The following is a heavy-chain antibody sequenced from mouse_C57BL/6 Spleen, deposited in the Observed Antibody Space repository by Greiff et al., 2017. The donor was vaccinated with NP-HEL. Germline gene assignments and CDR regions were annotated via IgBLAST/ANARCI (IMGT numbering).Heavy chain of an antibody. CDR3: SRKGYYGSSGYFDV. J-gene: IGHJ1*03. D-gene: IGHD1-1*01. Sequence: QVQLKESGPGLVQPSQSLSITCTVSGFSLTSYGVHWVRQSPGKGLEWLGVIWSGGSTDYNAAFISRLSISKDNSKSQVFFKMNSLQADDTAIYYCSRKGYYGSSGYFDVWGTGTTVTVSS. V-gene: IGHV2-2*01. CDR1: GFSLTSYG. CDR2: IWSGGST.